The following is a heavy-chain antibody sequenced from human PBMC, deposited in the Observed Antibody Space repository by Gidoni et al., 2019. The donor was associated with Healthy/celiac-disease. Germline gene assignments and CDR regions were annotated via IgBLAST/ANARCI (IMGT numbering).Heavy chain of an antibody. Sequence: QVQLVQSGAEVKKPGPSVKVSCKASGGTFSSYTISWVRQAPGQGLEWMGRIIPILGIANYAQKFQGRVTITADKSTSTAYMELSSLRSEDTAVYYCARDLGRTIGFDYWGQGTLVTVSS. CDR3: ARDLGRTIGFDY. V-gene: IGHV1-69*08. CDR1: GGTFSSYT. J-gene: IGHJ4*02. CDR2: IIPILGIA. D-gene: IGHD2-8*01.